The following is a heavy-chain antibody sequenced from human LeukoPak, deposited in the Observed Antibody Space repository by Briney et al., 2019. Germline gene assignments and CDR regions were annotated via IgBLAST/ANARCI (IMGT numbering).Heavy chain of an antibody. CDR2: ISSSSSYI. D-gene: IGHD3-3*01. CDR3: AREPFWSGYYSNLHFDY. J-gene: IGHJ4*02. Sequence: GGSLRLSCAASEFTFSSHNMNCVRQAPGKGLEWVSFISSSSSYIYYADSVKGRFTISRDNAKNSLYLQMNSLRVEDTAVYYCAREPFWSGYYSNLHFDYWGRGTLVTVSS. V-gene: IGHV3-21*01. CDR1: EFTFSSHN.